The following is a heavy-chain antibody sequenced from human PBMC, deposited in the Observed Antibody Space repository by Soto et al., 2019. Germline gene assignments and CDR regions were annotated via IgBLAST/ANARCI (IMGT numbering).Heavy chain of an antibody. CDR1: GYTLTELS. CDR2: INPSDGST. CDR3: ARHLGMDV. Sequence: ASVKVSCKVSGYTLTELSMHWVRQAPGEGLEWMGIINPSDGSTSYAQNLQGRVTMTRDTSTSTVYMELNSLRSEDTAVYYCARHLGMDVWGQGTTVTVSS. V-gene: IGHV1-46*04. J-gene: IGHJ6*02.